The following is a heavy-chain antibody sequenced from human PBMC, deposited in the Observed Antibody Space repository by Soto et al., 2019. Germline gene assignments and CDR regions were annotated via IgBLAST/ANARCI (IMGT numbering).Heavy chain of an antibody. Sequence: QVQLQESGPRLVEASQTLSLTCTVSNASITSSGYYWSWVRQPPGKRLEWIGYIYHSGSTFYSPSLQSRLTMSVDTSKNQFSLTLRSVTAADTAVCPCARMSGTYYVPDYWGQGTLVTASS. V-gene: IGHV4-31*03. CDR1: NASITSSGYY. CDR3: ARMSGTYYVPDY. CDR2: IYHSGST. D-gene: IGHD1-26*01. J-gene: IGHJ4*02.